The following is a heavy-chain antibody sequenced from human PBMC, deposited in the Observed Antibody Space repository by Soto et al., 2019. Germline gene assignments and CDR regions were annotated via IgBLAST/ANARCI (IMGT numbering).Heavy chain of an antibody. CDR1: GFTVSSND. CDR2: IYSGGST. J-gene: IGHJ3*02. Sequence: GGSLRLSCAASGFTVSSNDMSWVRQAPGKGLEWVSVIYSGGSTYYADSVKGRFTISRDNSKNTLYLQMNSLRAEDTAVYYCAAMAPAKDAFDIWGQGTMVTVSS. D-gene: IGHD5-18*01. V-gene: IGHV3-53*01. CDR3: AAMAPAKDAFDI.